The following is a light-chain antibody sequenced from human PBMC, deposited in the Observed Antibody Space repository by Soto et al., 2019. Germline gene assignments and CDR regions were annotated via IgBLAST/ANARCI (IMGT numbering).Light chain of an antibody. Sequence: QSALTQPRSVSGSPGQSVTISCTGTSSDIGTYDYVSWYQQHPGKAPKLMIYDVNARPSGVSDRFSGSKSGNTASLTISGLQAEDEADYYCCSCADTCCLVVCGGGTKLTVL. CDR1: SSDIGTYDY. CDR3: CSCADTCCLVV. V-gene: IGLV2-11*01. J-gene: IGLJ2*01. CDR2: DVN.